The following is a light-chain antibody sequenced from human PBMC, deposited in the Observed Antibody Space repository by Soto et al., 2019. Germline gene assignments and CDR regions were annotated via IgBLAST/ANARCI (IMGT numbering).Light chain of an antibody. CDR3: SSYRRGSTYV. CDR1: SSDVGGYNY. CDR2: DVT. Sequence: QSVLTQPASVSGSPGQSITVSCTGTSSDVGGYNYVSWYQQHPGKAPRLMIYDVTNRPSGVSNRFSGSKSGNTASLTISGXXXXXXXDYYCSSYRRGSTYVFGTGTKLTVL. J-gene: IGLJ1*01. V-gene: IGLV2-14*01.